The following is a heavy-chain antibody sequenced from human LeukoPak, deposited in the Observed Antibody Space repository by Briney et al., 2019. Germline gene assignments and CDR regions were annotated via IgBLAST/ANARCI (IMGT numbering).Heavy chain of an antibody. CDR1: GFTFNNYG. V-gene: IGHV3-30*03. CDR3: ARDRYDSSVGGMDV. Sequence: PGRSLRLSCIASGFTFNNYGMHWVRQAPGKGLEWVAVRSDDGSAQHYADSVRGRFTISRDNSENTLSLQMNSLRAEDTALYYCARDRYDSSVGGMDVWGQGTTVTVSS. D-gene: IGHD6-6*01. J-gene: IGHJ6*02. CDR2: RSDDGSAQ.